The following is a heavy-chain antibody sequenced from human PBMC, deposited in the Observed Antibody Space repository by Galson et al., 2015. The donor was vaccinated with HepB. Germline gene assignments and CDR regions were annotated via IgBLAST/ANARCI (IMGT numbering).Heavy chain of an antibody. D-gene: IGHD3-3*01. CDR1: GYTFTGYY. CDR2: INPNSGGT. CDR3: ARDDDFWSGYWGY. V-gene: IGHV1-2*02. Sequence: SVKVSCKASGYTFTGYYMHWVRQAPGQGLEWMGWINPNSGGTNYAQKFQGRVTMTRDTSISTAYMELSRLRSDDTAVYYCARDDDFWSGYWGYWGQGTLVTVSS. J-gene: IGHJ4*02.